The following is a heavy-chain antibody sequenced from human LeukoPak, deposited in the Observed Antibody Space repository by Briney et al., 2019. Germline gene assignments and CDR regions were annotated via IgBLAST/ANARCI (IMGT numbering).Heavy chain of an antibody. CDR3: ASAMTTVTTGWFDP. V-gene: IGHV4-34*01. Sequence: SETLSLTCAVYGGSFSGYYWSWIRQPPGKGLEWIGEINHSGSTNYNPSLKSRVTISVDTTKNQFSLKLSSVTAADTAVYYCASAMTTVTTGWFDPWGQGTLVTVSS. D-gene: IGHD4-17*01. J-gene: IGHJ5*02. CDR2: INHSGST. CDR1: GGSFSGYY.